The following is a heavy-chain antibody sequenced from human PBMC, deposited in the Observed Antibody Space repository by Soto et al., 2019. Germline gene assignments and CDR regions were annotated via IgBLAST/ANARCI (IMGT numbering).Heavy chain of an antibody. CDR3: AKQRAGYGSGSDTFYFDF. J-gene: IGHJ4*02. D-gene: IGHD3-10*01. Sequence: GGSLRLSCSTSGFTFSTYAMNWVRQAPGKGLEWVSALSGSGGTTYYADSVRGRFTISGDNSKNTLFLQMSSLRAEDTALYYCAKQRAGYGSGSDTFYFDFWGQGTLVTVSS. CDR1: GFTFSTYA. V-gene: IGHV3-23*01. CDR2: LSGSGGTT.